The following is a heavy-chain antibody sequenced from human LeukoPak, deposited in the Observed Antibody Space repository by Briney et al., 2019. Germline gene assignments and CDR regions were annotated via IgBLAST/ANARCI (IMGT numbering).Heavy chain of an antibody. CDR2: IKQDGSEK. V-gene: IGHV3-7*01. Sequence: PGGSLRLSCAASGFTFSSYWMSWVRQAPGKGLEWVANIKQDGSEKYYVDSVKGRFTISRDNAKNSLYLQMNSLRAEDTAVYYCARDLDYYDSSGYGNDYWGQGTLVTVSS. D-gene: IGHD3-22*01. J-gene: IGHJ4*02. CDR1: GFTFSSYW. CDR3: ARDLDYYDSSGYGNDY.